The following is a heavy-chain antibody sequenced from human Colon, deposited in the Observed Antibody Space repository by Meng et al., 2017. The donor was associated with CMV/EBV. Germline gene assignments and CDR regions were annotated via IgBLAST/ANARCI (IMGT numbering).Heavy chain of an antibody. CDR3: VRNPSLRSPPDY. CDR1: GFTFSDYY. Sequence: QVHLVESGGGLVKPGGSLRLSCVASGFTFSDYYMSWIRQAPGKGLEWISYISSTSSYTDYADSVKGRFTISRDNAKNSLYLEVNSLRAEDTAVYYCVRNPSLRSPPDYWGQGILVTVSS. CDR2: ISSTSSYT. D-gene: IGHD5-12*01. J-gene: IGHJ4*02. V-gene: IGHV3-11*06.